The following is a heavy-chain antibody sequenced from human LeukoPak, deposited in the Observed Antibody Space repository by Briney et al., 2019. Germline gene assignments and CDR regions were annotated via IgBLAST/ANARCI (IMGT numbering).Heavy chain of an antibody. CDR1: GGYISSSSYY. J-gene: IGHJ1*01. D-gene: IGHD3-22*01. V-gene: IGHV4-39*01. CDR2: IYYSGST. CDR3: ARRRDYDSTGYLD. Sequence: PSETLSLTCTVSGGYISSSSYYWDWIRQPSGRGPEWIGSIYYSGSTYYNPSLKSRVTIFLDTSKNQFSLKLASVTAADTAVYYCARRRDYDSTGYLDWGQGTLVTVSS.